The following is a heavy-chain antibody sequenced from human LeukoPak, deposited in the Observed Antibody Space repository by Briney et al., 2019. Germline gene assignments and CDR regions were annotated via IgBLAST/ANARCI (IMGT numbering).Heavy chain of an antibody. D-gene: IGHD1-26*01. CDR1: GGTFSSYA. V-gene: IGHV1-69*06. CDR2: IIPIFGTA. J-gene: IGHJ6*04. Sequence: GASVKVSCKASGGTFSSYAISWVRQAPGQGLEWMGGIIPIFGTANYAQKFQGRVTITADKSTSTAYMELNSLRSEDTAVYYCATSVHYHYYYYGMDVWGKGTTVTVSS. CDR3: ATSVHYHYYYYGMDV.